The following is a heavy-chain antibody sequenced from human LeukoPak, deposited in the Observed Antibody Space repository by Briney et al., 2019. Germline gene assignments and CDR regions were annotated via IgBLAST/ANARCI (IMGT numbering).Heavy chain of an antibody. CDR1: GYTFSSSA. CDR3: ARDEAARGFDY. Sequence: GGSLRLSCAVSGYTFSSSAMSWVRQAPGKGLELVSYISSSGSTIYYADSVKGRFTISRDNAKDSFHLQMNSLRAEDTAVYYCARDEAARGFDYWGQGTLVTVSS. J-gene: IGHJ4*02. V-gene: IGHV3-48*04. D-gene: IGHD6-6*01. CDR2: ISSSGSTI.